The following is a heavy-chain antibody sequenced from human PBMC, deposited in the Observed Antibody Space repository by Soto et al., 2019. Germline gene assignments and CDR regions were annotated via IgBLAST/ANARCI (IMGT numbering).Heavy chain of an antibody. CDR1: GFTFSSYW. CDR3: ARDGGVVVAAQTYYYYYGMDV. V-gene: IGHV3-74*01. J-gene: IGHJ6*02. Sequence: GGSLRLSCAASGFTFSSYWMHWVRQAPGKGLVWVSRINSDGSSTSYADSVKGRFTISRDNAKNTLYLQMNSLRAEDTAVYYCARDGGVVVAAQTYYYYYGMDVWGQGTTVTVSS. D-gene: IGHD2-15*01. CDR2: INSDGSST.